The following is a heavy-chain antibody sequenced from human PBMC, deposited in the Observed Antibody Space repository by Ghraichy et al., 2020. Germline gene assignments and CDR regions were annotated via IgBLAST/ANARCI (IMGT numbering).Heavy chain of an antibody. V-gene: IGHV3-30-3*01. CDR1: GFTFSSYA. CDR2: ISYDGSNK. D-gene: IGHD6-13*01. Sequence: GGTLRLSCAASGFTFSSYAMHWVRQAPGKGLEWVAVISYDGSNKYYADSVKGRFTISRDNSKNTLYLQMNSLRAEDTAVYYCARDEKGQQLVFLGGSFDYWGQGTLVTVSS. J-gene: IGHJ4*02. CDR3: ARDEKGQQLVFLGGSFDY.